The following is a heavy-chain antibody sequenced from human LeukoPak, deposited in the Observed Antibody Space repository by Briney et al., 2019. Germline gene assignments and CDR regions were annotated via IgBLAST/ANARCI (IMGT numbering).Heavy chain of an antibody. CDR1: GFTFSSYA. D-gene: IGHD1-26*01. CDR2: ISGSGGST. V-gene: IGHV3-23*01. J-gene: IGHJ3*02. CDR3: AKGWVGATTGSAFDI. Sequence: GGSLRLSCAASGFTFSSYAMSWVRQAPGKGLEWVSLISGSGGSTYYADSVKGRFTISRDNSKNTLYLQMNSLRAEDTAVYYCAKGWVGATTGSAFDIWGQGTMVTVSS.